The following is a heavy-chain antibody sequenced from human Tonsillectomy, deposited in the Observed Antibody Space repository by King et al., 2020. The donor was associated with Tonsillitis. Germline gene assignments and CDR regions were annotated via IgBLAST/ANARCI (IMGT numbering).Heavy chain of an antibody. CDR1: GFTFSFYA. D-gene: IGHD7-27*01. Sequence: VQLVESGGGLVQPGGSLRLSCAASGFTFSFYAMTWVRQSPGKGLEWVSGISPAGDNTYYADLIKGRFSISRDNSRNTLSLQMDSLRAEDTAIYYCATELGINFDYWGQGILVSVSS. CDR2: ISPAGDNT. V-gene: IGHV3-23*04. J-gene: IGHJ4*02. CDR3: ATELGINFDY.